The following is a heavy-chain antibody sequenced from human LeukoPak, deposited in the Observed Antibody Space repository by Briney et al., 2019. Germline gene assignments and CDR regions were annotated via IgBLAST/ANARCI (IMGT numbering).Heavy chain of an antibody. CDR1: GLTVSSNY. V-gene: IGHV3-53*01. CDR3: ARWDDLFLIDF. Sequence: PGGSLRLSCAASGLTVSSNYMSWVRQAPGEGLEWVSVIYSDGGGGTTYYAESVKGRFTISRDNAKNSLDLQMNSLRAEDTAVYYCARWDDLFLIDFWGQGTLVTVSS. J-gene: IGHJ4*02. CDR2: IYSDGGGGTT. D-gene: IGHD3-9*01.